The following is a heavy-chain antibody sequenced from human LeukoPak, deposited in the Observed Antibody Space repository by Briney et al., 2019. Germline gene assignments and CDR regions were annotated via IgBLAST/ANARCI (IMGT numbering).Heavy chain of an antibody. D-gene: IGHD6-19*01. CDR1: GFTFSSYA. Sequence: GGSLRLSCAASGFTFSSYAMSWVRQAPGKGLEWVSAISGSGGSTYYADSVKGRFTISRDNSKNTLYLQMNSLRAEDTAVYYCAKATSVAGPPYYYYYGMDVWGQGTTVTVSS. CDR2: ISGSGGST. V-gene: IGHV3-23*01. CDR3: AKATSVAGPPYYYYYGMDV. J-gene: IGHJ6*02.